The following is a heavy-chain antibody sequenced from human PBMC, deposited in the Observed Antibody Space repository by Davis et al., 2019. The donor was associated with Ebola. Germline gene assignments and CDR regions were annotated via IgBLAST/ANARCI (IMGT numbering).Heavy chain of an antibody. J-gene: IGHJ3*02. CDR1: GFTFSSYA. V-gene: IGHV3-7*01. CDR2: IKQDGSEK. Sequence: GESLKISCAASGFTFSSYAMSWVRQAPGKGLEWVANIKQDGSEKYYVDSVKGRFTISRDNAKNSLYLQMNSLRAEDTAVYYCARRALYDYVWGSYRYTSEVDAFDIWGQGTMVTVSS. D-gene: IGHD3-16*02. CDR3: ARRALYDYVWGSYRYTSEVDAFDI.